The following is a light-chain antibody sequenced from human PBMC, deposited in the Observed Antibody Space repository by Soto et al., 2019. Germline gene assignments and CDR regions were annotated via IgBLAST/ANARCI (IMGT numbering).Light chain of an antibody. CDR1: QTVNAN. J-gene: IGKJ5*01. CDR2: GAS. V-gene: IGKV3-15*01. Sequence: EIVLTQSPGTLSLSPGERATLYCRSSQTVNANFLAWYQQKPGQAPRLLIYGASTRATGIPGRFSGSGSGTEFTLTISSLQSEDFAVYYCQQYNSWPPITFGQGTRLEI. CDR3: QQYNSWPPIT.